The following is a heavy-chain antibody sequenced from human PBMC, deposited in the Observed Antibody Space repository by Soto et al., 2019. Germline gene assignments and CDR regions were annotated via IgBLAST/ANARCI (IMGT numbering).Heavy chain of an antibody. CDR2: IYYSGST. D-gene: IGHD2-15*01. J-gene: IGHJ5*02. CDR3: ARTFPGYCSGGSCYLNWFDP. CDR1: GGSISSGDYY. Sequence: QVQLQKSGPGLVKPSQTLSLTCTVSGGSISSGDYYWSWIRQPPGKGLEWIGYIYYSGSTYYNPSLKSRVTISVDTSKNQFSLKLSSVTAADTAVYYCARTFPGYCSGGSCYLNWFDPWGQGTLVTVSS. V-gene: IGHV4-30-4*01.